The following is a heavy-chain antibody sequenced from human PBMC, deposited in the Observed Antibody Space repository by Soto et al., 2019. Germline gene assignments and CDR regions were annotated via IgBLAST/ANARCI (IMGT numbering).Heavy chain of an antibody. Sequence: ETLSLTCTVSGGSISSYYWSWIRQPPGKGLEWIGYIYFRGTTNYNPPLKSRVTMSADTSKNQFSLKLNSVTAADTAVYYCARMNYYDTSGYPFDYWGQGRMVTVS. J-gene: IGHJ4*02. CDR3: ARMNYYDTSGYPFDY. CDR1: GGSISSYY. V-gene: IGHV4-59*01. D-gene: IGHD3-22*01. CDR2: IYFRGTT.